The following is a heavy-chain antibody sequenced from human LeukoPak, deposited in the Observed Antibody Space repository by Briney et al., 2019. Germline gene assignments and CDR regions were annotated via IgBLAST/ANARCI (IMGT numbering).Heavy chain of an antibody. Sequence: PSETLSLTCSVSGGSTTGYFWTWIRQPPGKGPEWIGYVYYKGDTSYSPSLDSRVSISADTSKKYFSLKLNSVTAADTAMYYCARHVAVTYDAFDLWGQGTMVTVSS. J-gene: IGHJ3*01. CDR3: ARHVAVTYDAFDL. D-gene: IGHD2-21*02. CDR1: GGSTTGYF. CDR2: VYYKGDT. V-gene: IGHV4-59*08.